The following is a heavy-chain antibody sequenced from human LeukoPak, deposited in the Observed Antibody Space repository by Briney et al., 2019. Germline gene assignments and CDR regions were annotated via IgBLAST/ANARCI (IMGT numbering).Heavy chain of an antibody. CDR1: GFTFSNYW. CDR2: IKQDGSEK. Sequence: PGGSLRLSCAASGFTFSNYWMSWVRQAPGKGLEWVASIKQDGSEKYYVDSVKGRFTISRDNAKNSLYLQMNSLRGEDTAVYYCVRQVDHIVVVVAAADYWGQGTLVTVSS. V-gene: IGHV3-7*01. D-gene: IGHD2-15*01. CDR3: VRQVDHIVVVVAAADY. J-gene: IGHJ4*01.